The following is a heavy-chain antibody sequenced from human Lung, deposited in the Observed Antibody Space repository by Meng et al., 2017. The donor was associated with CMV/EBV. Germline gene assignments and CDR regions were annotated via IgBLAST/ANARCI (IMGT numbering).Heavy chain of an antibody. J-gene: IGHJ3*01. Sequence: ASXXVSXKASGYTFTSYYMHWVRQAPGQGLEWMGIINPSGGSTSYAQKFRGRVTMTTDTSTTTAYLELRSLTPDDTALYYCGRHVTIFGEVFDTHDVFDVWXQGTMVTVSS. CDR3: GRHVTIFGEVFDTHDVFDV. V-gene: IGHV1-46*01. CDR1: GYTFTSYY. CDR2: INPSGGST. D-gene: IGHD3-3*01.